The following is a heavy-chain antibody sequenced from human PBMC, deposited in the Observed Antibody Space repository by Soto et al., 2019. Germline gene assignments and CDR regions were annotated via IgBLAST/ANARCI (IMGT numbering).Heavy chain of an antibody. CDR1: GFTFDDYA. D-gene: IGHD6-13*01. J-gene: IGHJ4*02. Sequence: EMELVESGGGFIEPGRSLRLSCAASGFTFDDYAIHWVRQAPGKGLEWVSGISWDSAVIDYAVSVKGRFTIGRDNARNCRYPHMNNLRPEDTALYFCAKDRGSSSWDSSFDFWGRGTLVTVSS. CDR2: ISWDSAVI. V-gene: IGHV3-9*01. CDR3: AKDRGSSSWDSSFDF.